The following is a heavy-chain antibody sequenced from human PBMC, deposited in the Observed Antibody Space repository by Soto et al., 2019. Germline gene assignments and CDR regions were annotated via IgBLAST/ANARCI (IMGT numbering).Heavy chain of an antibody. CDR1: GGSINSGDYY. V-gene: IGHV4-30-4*01. Sequence: SETLSLTCTVSGGSINSGDYYWTWVRQPPGKGLEWIGNIFHSGSTYYTPSLQSRVSISLDTSKNHFSLKLSSVTPADTAVYYCARDRYYGSGTYYNFYSGMDVWGQGTTVTVSS. CDR2: IFHSGST. D-gene: IGHD3-10*01. CDR3: ARDRYYGSGTYYNFYSGMDV. J-gene: IGHJ6*02.